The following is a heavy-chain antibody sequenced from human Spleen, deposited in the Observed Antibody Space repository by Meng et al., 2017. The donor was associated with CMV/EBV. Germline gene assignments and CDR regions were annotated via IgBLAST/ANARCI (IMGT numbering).Heavy chain of an antibody. Sequence: SETLSLTCAVYGGSFSGYYWSWIRQPPGKGLEWIGEINHSGSTNYNPSLKSRVTISVDTSKNQFSLKLSSVTPEDTAVYYCARDASPLYFGTGYFDYWGQGTLVTVSS. V-gene: IGHV4-34*01. CDR1: GGSFSGYY. CDR3: ARDASPLYFGTGYFDY. J-gene: IGHJ4*02. D-gene: IGHD2/OR15-2a*01. CDR2: INHSGST.